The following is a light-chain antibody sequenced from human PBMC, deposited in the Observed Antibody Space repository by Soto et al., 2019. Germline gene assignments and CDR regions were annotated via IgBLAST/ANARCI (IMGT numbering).Light chain of an antibody. V-gene: IGKV1-27*01. CDR2: AAS. CDR1: QGINNY. CDR3: QKYNSAPPVT. J-gene: IGKJ3*01. Sequence: DIQMTQSPSSLSASVGDRVTITCRASQGINNYLAWYQQKPGKVPKLLIYAASTLRSGVPSRFSGSGSGTDFTLTISSLQPEDVATYYCQKYNSAPPVTFGPGTKV.